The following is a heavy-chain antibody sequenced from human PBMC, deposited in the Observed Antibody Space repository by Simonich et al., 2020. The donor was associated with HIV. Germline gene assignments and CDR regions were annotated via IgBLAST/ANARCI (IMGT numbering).Heavy chain of an antibody. Sequence: GGVVQPGRSLRLSCAASGFTFRNYGMHWVRQAPGKGLEWVAVIWYDGSKKYYADSVKGRFTISRDKSKNTLYLQMNSLRAEDTAMYYCAKDQWVGNDAFDIWGQGTVVTVSS. CDR1: GFTFRNYG. D-gene: IGHD2-15*01. J-gene: IGHJ3*02. CDR2: IWYDGSKK. CDR3: AKDQWVGNDAFDI. V-gene: IGHV3-30*18.